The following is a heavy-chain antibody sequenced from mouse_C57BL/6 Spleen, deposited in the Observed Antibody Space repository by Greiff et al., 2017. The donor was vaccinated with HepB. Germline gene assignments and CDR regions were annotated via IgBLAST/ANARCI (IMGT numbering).Heavy chain of an antibody. J-gene: IGHJ4*01. CDR3: ARQGPYDYDENYYAMDY. CDR2: ISSGGSYT. Sequence: EVKLMESGGDLVKPGGSLKLSCAASGFTFSSYGMSWVRQTPDKRLEWVATISSGGSYTYYPDSVKGRFTISRDNAKNTLYLQMSSLKSEDTAMYYCARQGPYDYDENYYAMDYWGQGTSVTVSS. D-gene: IGHD2-4*01. CDR1: GFTFSSYG. V-gene: IGHV5-6*01.